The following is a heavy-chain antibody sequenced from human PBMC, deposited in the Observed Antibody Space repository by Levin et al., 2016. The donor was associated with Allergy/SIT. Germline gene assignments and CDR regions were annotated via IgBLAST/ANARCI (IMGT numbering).Heavy chain of an antibody. V-gene: IGHV1-69*01. J-gene: IGHJ6*02. Sequence: WVRQAPGQGLEWMGGIIPIFGTANYAQKFQGRVTITADESTSTAYMELSSLRSEDTAVYYCARGDYSNYYYYGMDVWGQGTTVTVSS. CDR2: IIPIFGTA. CDR3: ARGDYSNYYYYGMDV. D-gene: IGHD4-11*01.